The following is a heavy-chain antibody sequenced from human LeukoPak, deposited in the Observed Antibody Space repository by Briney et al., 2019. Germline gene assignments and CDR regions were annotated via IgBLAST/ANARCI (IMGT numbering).Heavy chain of an antibody. CDR1: GGSISSHY. Sequence: SETLSLTCTVSGGSISSHYWSWIRQPPGKGLEWIGYIYYSGSTNYNPSLKSRVTISVDTSKNQFSLKLSSVTAADTAVYYCARGLKWLRVEQYYYHYYYMDVWGKGTTVTVSS. V-gene: IGHV4-59*11. J-gene: IGHJ6*03. D-gene: IGHD5-12*01. CDR2: IYYSGST. CDR3: ARGLKWLRVEQYYYHYYYMDV.